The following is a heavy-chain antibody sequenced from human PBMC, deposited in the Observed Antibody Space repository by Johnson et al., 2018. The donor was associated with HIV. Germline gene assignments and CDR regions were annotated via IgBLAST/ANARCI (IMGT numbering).Heavy chain of an antibody. CDR3: ARDRGSSSPAHAFDI. D-gene: IGHD6-6*01. V-gene: IGHV3-53*01. CDR1: GFTVSSNY. Sequence: EVQLVESGGGLIQPGGSLRLSCAASGFTVSSNYMSWVRQAPGKGLEWVSVIYSCGNTYYADPVKGRFTISRDNSKNTLYLQMNSLRAEDTAVYYCARDRGSSSPAHAFDIWGQGTMVTVS. J-gene: IGHJ3*02. CDR2: IYSCGNT.